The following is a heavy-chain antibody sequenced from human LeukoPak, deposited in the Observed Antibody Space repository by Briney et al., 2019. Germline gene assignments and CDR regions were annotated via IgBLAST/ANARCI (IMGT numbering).Heavy chain of an antibody. CDR3: ARHGFSGSYYYYYYGMDV. CDR2: ISSSGSTI. V-gene: IGHV3-11*04. J-gene: IGHJ6*02. D-gene: IGHD1-26*01. CDR1: GFTFSDYY. Sequence: GGSLRLSCAASGFTFSDYYMSWIRQAPGKGLEWVSYISSSGSTIYYADSVKGRFTISRDNAKNSLYLQMNSLRAEDTAVYYCARHGFSGSYYYYYYGMDVWGQGTTVTVSS.